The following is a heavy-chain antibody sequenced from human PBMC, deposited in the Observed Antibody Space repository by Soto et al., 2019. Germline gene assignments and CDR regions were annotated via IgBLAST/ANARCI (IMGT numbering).Heavy chain of an antibody. CDR1: GYTFTSYG. CDR3: ARVGSENSPVSWFDP. D-gene: IGHD1-1*01. CDR2: ISAYNGNT. J-gene: IGHJ5*02. Sequence: GVSVKVSCKASGYTFTSYGISWARQAPGQGLEWMGWISAYNGNTNYAQKLQGRVTMTTDTSTSTAYMELRSLRSDDTAVYYCARVGSENSPVSWFDPWGQGTLVTVSS. V-gene: IGHV1-18*01.